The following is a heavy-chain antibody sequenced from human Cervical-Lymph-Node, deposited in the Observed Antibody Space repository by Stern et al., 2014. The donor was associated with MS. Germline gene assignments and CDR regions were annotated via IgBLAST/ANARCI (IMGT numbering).Heavy chain of an antibody. CDR1: GFTFSNAW. CDR2: IKSKTDGGTT. D-gene: IGHD1-14*01. CDR3: TTDLSWDHLFDY. V-gene: IGHV3-15*01. J-gene: IGHJ4*02. Sequence: EVQLVESGGGLVKPGGSLRLSCAASGFTFSNAWMSWVRQAPGKGLEWVGRIKSKTDGGTTDYAAPVKGRFTISRDDSKNTLYLQMNSLKTEDTAVYYCTTDLSWDHLFDYWGQGTLVTVSS.